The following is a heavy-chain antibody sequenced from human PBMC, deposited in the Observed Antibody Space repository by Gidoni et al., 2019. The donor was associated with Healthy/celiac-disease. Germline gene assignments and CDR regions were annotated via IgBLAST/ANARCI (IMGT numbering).Heavy chain of an antibody. V-gene: IGHV3-23*04. D-gene: IGHD2-15*01. CDR3: AKNSAGCSGGSCYSPLYGLDV. Sequence: EVQLVESGGGFIQPGGSLRLSCAASGFTFSNYAMSWVLQAPGKGLEWVSAISGSVDSTYHADSVKGRFTISRDNSKNTLYLQMNSLRAEDTAVYYCAKNSAGCSGGSCYSPLYGLDVWGQGTTVTVSS. CDR2: ISGSVDST. J-gene: IGHJ6*02. CDR1: GFTFSNYA.